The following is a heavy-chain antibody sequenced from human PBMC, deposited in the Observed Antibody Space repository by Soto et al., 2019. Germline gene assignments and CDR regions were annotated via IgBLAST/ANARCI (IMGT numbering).Heavy chain of an antibody. CDR3: AKDTSSGHFDY. D-gene: IGHD3-22*01. CDR1: GFTFSSYG. CDR2: ISYDGSNK. J-gene: IGHJ4*02. Sequence: QVQLVESGGGVVQPGRSLRLSCAASGFTFSSYGMHWVRQAPGKGLEWVAVISYDGSNKYYADSVKGRFTISRDNSKNTLYLQMNSLRAEDTAVYYCAKDTSSGHFDYWGQGTLVTVSS. V-gene: IGHV3-30*18.